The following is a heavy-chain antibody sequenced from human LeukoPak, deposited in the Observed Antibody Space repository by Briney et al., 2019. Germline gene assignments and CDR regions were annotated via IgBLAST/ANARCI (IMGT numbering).Heavy chain of an antibody. Sequence: ASVKVSCKASGYTFTSYGISWVRQAPGQGLEWMGWISAYNGSTNYAQKLQGRVTMTTDTSTSTAYMELRSLRSDDTAVYYCARDGDYDSSGYYFWCWGQGTLVTVSS. V-gene: IGHV1-18*01. CDR2: ISAYNGST. J-gene: IGHJ4*02. CDR1: GYTFTSYG. D-gene: IGHD3-22*01. CDR3: ARDGDYDSSGYYFWC.